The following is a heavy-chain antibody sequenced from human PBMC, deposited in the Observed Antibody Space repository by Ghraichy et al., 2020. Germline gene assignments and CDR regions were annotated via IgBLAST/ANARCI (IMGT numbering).Heavy chain of an antibody. Sequence: SETLSLTCAVSGGSISSGGYSWSWIRQPPGKGLEWIGYIYYSGSTYYNPSLKSRVTISVDTSKNQFSLKLSSVTAADTAVYYCARAVSRYWFDPWGQGTLVTVSS. V-gene: IGHV4-30-4*07. J-gene: IGHJ5*02. CDR3: ARAVSRYWFDP. CDR2: IYYSGST. D-gene: IGHD4-17*01. CDR1: GGSISSGGYS.